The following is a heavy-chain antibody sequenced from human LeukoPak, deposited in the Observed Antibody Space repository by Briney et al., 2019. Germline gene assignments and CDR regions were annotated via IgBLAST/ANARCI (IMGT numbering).Heavy chain of an antibody. D-gene: IGHD1-1*01. CDR1: GFAFSSYS. CDR3: AKATHNWNPFDP. CDR2: ITRSNYI. Sequence: GGSLRLSCAASGFAFSSYSMNWVRQAPGKGLEWVSSITRSNYICYADSVKGRFTISRDNSKDTLYLQMNSLRAEDTAVYYCAKATHNWNPFDPWGQGTLVTVSS. J-gene: IGHJ5*02. V-gene: IGHV3-21*04.